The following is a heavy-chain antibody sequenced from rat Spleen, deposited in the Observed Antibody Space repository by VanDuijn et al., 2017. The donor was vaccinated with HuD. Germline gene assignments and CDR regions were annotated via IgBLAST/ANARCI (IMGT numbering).Heavy chain of an antibody. D-gene: IGHD1-11*01. Sequence: EVQLVESGGGLVQPGRSLKLSCVASGFTFNNYWMTWIRQAPGKGLEWVASISNTGGSTYYPDSVKGRFTIYSDNAKSTLYLQMDSLQTEDTASYYCTRNYGGWYWGQGVMVTVSS. CDR2: ISNTGGST. CDR3: TRNYGGWY. J-gene: IGHJ2*01. V-gene: IGHV5-31*01. CDR1: GFTFNNYW.